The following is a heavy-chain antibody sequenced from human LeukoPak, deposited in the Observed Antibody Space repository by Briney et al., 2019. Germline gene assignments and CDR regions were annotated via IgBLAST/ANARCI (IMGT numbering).Heavy chain of an antibody. V-gene: IGHV4-59*01. CDR2: IYYSGST. CDR3: ARDKAAAGTLAFDI. J-gene: IGHJ3*02. D-gene: IGHD6-13*01. Sequence: PSETLSLTCTVSGGSISSYYWSWIRQPPGKGLEWIWYIYYSGSTNYNPSLKSRVTISVDTSKNQFSLKLSSVTAADTAVYYCARDKAAAGTLAFDIWGQGTMVTVSS. CDR1: GGSISSYY.